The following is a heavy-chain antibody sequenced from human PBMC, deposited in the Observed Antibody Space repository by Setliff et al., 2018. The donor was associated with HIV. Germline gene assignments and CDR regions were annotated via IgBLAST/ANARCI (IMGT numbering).Heavy chain of an antibody. J-gene: IGHJ5*02. CDR1: GDFVSSSY. V-gene: IGHV4-4*08. CDR2: VYTTLST. D-gene: IGHD6-13*01. Sequence: SETLSLTCTVSGDFVSSSYWSWIRQAPGKGLEWIGYVYTTLSTNYNPSLKSRVAISVDTSKNQVSLKLTSVTAADTAVYYCARGTKGSRWSVTRINWFDTWGQGTLVTVSS. CDR3: ARGTKGSRWSVTRINWFDT.